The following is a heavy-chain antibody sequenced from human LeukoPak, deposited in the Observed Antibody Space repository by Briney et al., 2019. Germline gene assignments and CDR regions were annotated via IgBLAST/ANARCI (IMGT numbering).Heavy chain of an antibody. CDR1: GFTFNDYA. CDR3: AKDIGVVIAADAFGI. J-gene: IGHJ3*02. D-gene: IGHD2-15*01. V-gene: IGHV3-9*01. CDR2: ISWNSGSI. Sequence: PGRSLRLSCAASGFTFNDYAMHWVRQAPGKGLEWVSGISWNSGSIGYADSVKGRFTISRDNAKNSLYLQMNSLRAEDTALYYCAKDIGVVIAADAFGIWGQGTMVTVSS.